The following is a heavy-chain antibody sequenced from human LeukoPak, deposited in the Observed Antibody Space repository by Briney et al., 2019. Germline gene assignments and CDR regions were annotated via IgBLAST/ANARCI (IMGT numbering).Heavy chain of an antibody. J-gene: IGHJ3*02. CDR3: ARAVVYYYDSSGYYGAFDI. D-gene: IGHD3-22*01. Sequence: GGSLRLSCAASGFTFSSYWMSWVRQAPGKGLEWVANIKQDGSEKYYVDSVKGRFTIPRDNAKNSLYLQMNSLRAEDTAVYYCARAVVYYYDSSGYYGAFDIWGQGTMVTVSS. V-gene: IGHV3-7*04. CDR1: GFTFSSYW. CDR2: IKQDGSEK.